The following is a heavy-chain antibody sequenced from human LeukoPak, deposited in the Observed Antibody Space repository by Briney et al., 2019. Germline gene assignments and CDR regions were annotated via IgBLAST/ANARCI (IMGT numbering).Heavy chain of an antibody. V-gene: IGHV1-2*02. D-gene: IGHD3-22*01. CDR2: INPNSCGT. CDR3: ATKGDYDKDFDY. Sequence: ASVKVSCKASGYTFTGYYMHWVRQAPGQGLERMGWINPNSCGTNYAHKFQARGTITRDTSTSTAYMELSRLRSDDTAVYYCATKGDYDKDFDYWGQGTLITVSS. CDR1: GYTFTGYY. J-gene: IGHJ4*02.